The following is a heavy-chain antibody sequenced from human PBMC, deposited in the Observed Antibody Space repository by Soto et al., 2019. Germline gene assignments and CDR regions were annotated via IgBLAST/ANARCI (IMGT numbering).Heavy chain of an antibody. D-gene: IGHD2-2*01. CDR1: GYTFIAYY. CDR2: INPRDSDT. J-gene: IGHJ5*02. Sequence: QVQLVQSGAEVKKPGASVRVTCKASGYTFIAYYMHWVRQAPGQGLEWMGVINPRDSDTKYAQKFQGRVTMTRDTSTSTVVMEVNSLRSDDTAVYYCARGFPSSSRLGWLDPWGQGTLITVSS. CDR3: ARGFPSSSRLGWLDP. V-gene: IGHV1-46*01.